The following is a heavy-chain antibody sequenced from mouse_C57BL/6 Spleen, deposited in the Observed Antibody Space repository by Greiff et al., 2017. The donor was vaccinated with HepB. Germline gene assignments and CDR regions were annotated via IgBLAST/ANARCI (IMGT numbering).Heavy chain of an antibody. CDR1: GYAFSSSW. Sequence: VKLQESGPELVKPGASVKISCKASGYAFSSSWMNWVKQRPGKGLEWIGRIYPGDGDTNYNGKFKGKATLTADKSSSTAYMQLSSLTSEDSAVYFCARNDGYYDRPFAYWGQGTLVTVSA. J-gene: IGHJ3*01. CDR2: IYPGDGDT. D-gene: IGHD2-3*01. CDR3: ARNDGYYDRPFAY. V-gene: IGHV1-82*01.